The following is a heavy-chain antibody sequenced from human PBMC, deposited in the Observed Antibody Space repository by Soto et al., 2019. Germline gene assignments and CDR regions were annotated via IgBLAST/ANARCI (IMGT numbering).Heavy chain of an antibody. CDR2: IWYDGSNK. CDR1: GFTFSSYG. V-gene: IGHV3-33*01. CDR3: ARDFWSGYPPRFDY. Sequence: GGSLRLSCAASGFTFSSYGMHWVRQAPGKGLEWVAVIWYDGSNKYYADSVKGRFTISRDNSKNTLYLQMNSLRAEDTAVYYCARDFWSGYPPRFDYWGQGTLVTVLL. J-gene: IGHJ4*02. D-gene: IGHD3-3*01.